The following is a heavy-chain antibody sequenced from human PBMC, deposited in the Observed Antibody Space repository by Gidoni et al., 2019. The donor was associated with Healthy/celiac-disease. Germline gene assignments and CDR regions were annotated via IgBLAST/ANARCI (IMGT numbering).Heavy chain of an antibody. CDR1: VFTFSDYW. Sequence: EVQLVESGGGLVQPGGSLRLSCAASVFTFSDYWMHWVRQAPGKGLVWVSRINSDGTSTIYADSVKGRFTISRDNAKNTLYLQMNSLRADDTAVYYCTRVTRTNWSPDFDSWGQGTLVTVSS. V-gene: IGHV3-74*01. CDR2: INSDGTST. D-gene: IGHD1-1*01. J-gene: IGHJ4*02. CDR3: TRVTRTNWSPDFDS.